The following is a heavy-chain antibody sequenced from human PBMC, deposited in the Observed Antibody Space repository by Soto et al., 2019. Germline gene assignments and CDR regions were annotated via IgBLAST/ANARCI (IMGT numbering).Heavy chain of an antibody. CDR2: VNAAANDI. Sequence: EVQLVESGGGLVQPGGSLRLSCAASGFTFSIFSMSWVRQAPGKGLEWISDVNAAANDIYYTDSVRGRFTISRDNAKNSLYLQMNSLRDDDTAVYYCVRDRRWEQWLGPHDAFEIWGQGTMVTVS. CDR3: VRDRRWEQWLGPHDAFEI. D-gene: IGHD6-19*01. V-gene: IGHV3-48*02. CDR1: GFTFSIFS. J-gene: IGHJ3*02.